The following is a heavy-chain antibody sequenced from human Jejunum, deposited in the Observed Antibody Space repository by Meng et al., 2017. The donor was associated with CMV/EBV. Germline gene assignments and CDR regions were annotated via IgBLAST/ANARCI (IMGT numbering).Heavy chain of an antibody. Sequence: VQLQVSGPGMVKPSETLSFTCAVSGGSISTYYWSWIRQPPGKGLEWIGNNYYSGSTNYNPSLASRVTISVDSSKNQFSLKLSSVTAADTAVYYCARHQNGGTYPLDYWGQGTLVTVFS. CDR1: GGSISTYY. CDR2: NYYSGST. V-gene: IGHV4-59*08. D-gene: IGHD3-16*02. J-gene: IGHJ4*02. CDR3: ARHQNGGTYPLDY.